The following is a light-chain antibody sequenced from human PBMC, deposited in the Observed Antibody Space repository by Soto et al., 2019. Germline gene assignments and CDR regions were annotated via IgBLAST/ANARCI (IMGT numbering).Light chain of an antibody. CDR1: QSVSSN. V-gene: IGKV3-15*01. CDR3: QQYNNWPPLT. CDR2: GAS. J-gene: IGKJ4*01. Sequence: EIVMTQSPATLSVSPGERATLSCRARQSVSSNLAWYQQKPGQAPRLLIYGASTRATGIPARFSGSGSGTECTLTISSLQSEDFAVYYCQQYNNWPPLTFGGGTKVEIK.